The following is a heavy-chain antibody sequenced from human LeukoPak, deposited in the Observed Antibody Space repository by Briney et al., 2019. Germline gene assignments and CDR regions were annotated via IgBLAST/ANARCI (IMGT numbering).Heavy chain of an antibody. CDR3: ATLVSGINY. CDR2: INPKTGGS. CDR1: GYTFTGYY. V-gene: IGHV1-2*06. D-gene: IGHD1-20*01. Sequence: ASVRVSCKASGYTFTGYYMHWVRQAPGQGLEWLGRINPKTGGSNYAQNFQGRVTMTSDTSTTTAYMELSSLNSDDTAVYSCATLVSGINYWGQGTLVTVSS. J-gene: IGHJ4*02.